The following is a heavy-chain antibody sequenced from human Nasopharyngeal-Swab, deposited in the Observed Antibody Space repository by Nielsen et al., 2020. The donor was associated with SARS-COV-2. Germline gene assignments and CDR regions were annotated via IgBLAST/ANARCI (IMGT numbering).Heavy chain of an antibody. J-gene: IGHJ5*02. D-gene: IGHD6-19*01. Sequence: GESLKISCAASGFIFSTYGMHWVRQAPGKGLEWVAVSWYDGRNAQYSDSLKGRVTVSRDNSRNTLDLQIKSLRVDDTAVYYCTKDTSGRAAKFDAWGQGALVTVSS. V-gene: IGHV3-33*06. CDR2: SWYDGRNA. CDR3: TKDTSGRAAKFDA. CDR1: GFIFSTYG.